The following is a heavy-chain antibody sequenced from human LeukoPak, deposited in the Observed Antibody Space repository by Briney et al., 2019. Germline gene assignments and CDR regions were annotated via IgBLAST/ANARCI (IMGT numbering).Heavy chain of an antibody. V-gene: IGHV3-33*08. CDR2: IWYDGSNK. Sequence: PGGSLRLSCATSGFSFTDYPMDWVRQAPGKGLEWVAVIWYDGSNKYYADSVKGRFTISRDNSKNTLYLQMNSLRAEDTAVYYCARGAGRTGTLYAFDYWGQGTLVTVSS. CDR1: GFSFTDYP. J-gene: IGHJ4*02. D-gene: IGHD1-1*01. CDR3: ARGAGRTGTLYAFDY.